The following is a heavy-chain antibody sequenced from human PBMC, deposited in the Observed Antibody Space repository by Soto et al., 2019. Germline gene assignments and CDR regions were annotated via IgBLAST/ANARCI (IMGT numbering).Heavy chain of an antibody. J-gene: IGHJ3*02. CDR2: ISYDGSNK. V-gene: IGHV3-30*18. CDR1: GFTFSSYG. D-gene: IGHD3-10*01. CDR3: AKVGPLGFDI. Sequence: GESLKISCAASGFTFSSYGMHWVRQAPGKGLEWVAVISYDGSNKYYADSVKGRFTISRDNSKNTLYLQMNSLRAEDTAVYYCAKVGPLGFDIWGQGTMVTVSS.